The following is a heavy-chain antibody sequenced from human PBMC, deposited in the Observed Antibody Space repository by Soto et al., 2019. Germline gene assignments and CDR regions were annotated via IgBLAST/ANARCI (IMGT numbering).Heavy chain of an antibody. D-gene: IGHD3-10*01. J-gene: IGHJ4*02. CDR1: GYTFTNHG. V-gene: IGHV1-18*01. Sequence: QVQLVQSGAEVKKPGASVKVSCKASGYTFTNHGISWVRQAPGQGLEWLGWISGHNGNTKYAQRLQGRDTMTTDTSTSTAYMELGSLKSDDTAVYYCARDLYPRAYYFDYWGQGTLVTVSS. CDR3: ARDLYPRAYYFDY. CDR2: ISGHNGNT.